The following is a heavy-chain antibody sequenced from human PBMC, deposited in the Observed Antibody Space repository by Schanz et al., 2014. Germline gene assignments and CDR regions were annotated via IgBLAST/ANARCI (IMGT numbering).Heavy chain of an antibody. CDR3: ATLDYADSVS. D-gene: IGHD4-17*01. CDR2: IIPILGIA. Sequence: QVQLVQSGAEVKKPGPSVKVSCKASGYTFTNYGVTWVRQAPGQGLEWMGRIIPILGIANYAQKFQGRVTITADKSTTTAYMELNSLNSDDTAVYYCATLDYADSVSWGQGTLVTVSS. CDR1: GYTFTNYG. J-gene: IGHJ5*02. V-gene: IGHV1-69*04.